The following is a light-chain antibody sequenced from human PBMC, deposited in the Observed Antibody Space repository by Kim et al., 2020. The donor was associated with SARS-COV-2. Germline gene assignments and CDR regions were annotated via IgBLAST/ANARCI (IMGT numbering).Light chain of an antibody. CDR1: SSDVGGYNY. Sequence: GQSITIACTGTSSDVGGYNYVSWYQQHTGKAPKRMIYDVSKRPSGVSNRVSGSKSGNTAALTISGLQAEDEAEYYCSSYTSSSTWVFGGGTQLTVL. CDR2: DVS. J-gene: IGLJ3*02. CDR3: SSYTSSSTWV. V-gene: IGLV2-14*04.